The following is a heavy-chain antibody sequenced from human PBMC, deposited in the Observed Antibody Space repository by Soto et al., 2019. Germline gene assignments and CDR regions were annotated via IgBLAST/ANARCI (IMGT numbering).Heavy chain of an antibody. Sequence: PSETLSITCAVSGGSFRSGVFSWNWVRQPPGQGLEWIGYISHGGSPHYTPSLRSRVSISVDRSTNVISLNLTSMTPADTAVYFCARGHYYYAMDVWGQGTTVTVSS. CDR1: GGSFRSGVFS. V-gene: IGHV4-30-2*01. CDR3: ARGHYYYAMDV. J-gene: IGHJ6*02. CDR2: ISHGGSP.